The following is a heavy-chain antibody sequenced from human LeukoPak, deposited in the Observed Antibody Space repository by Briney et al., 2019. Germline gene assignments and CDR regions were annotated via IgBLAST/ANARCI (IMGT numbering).Heavy chain of an antibody. V-gene: IGHV1-24*01. CDR2: FDPEDGET. J-gene: IGHJ3*02. CDR3: ATAIAARRTLDDAFDI. D-gene: IGHD6-6*01. Sequence: GASVKVSCKVSGYTLTELSMHWVRQAPGKGLEWMGGFDPEDGETIYAQKFQGRVTMTEDTSTDTAYMELSSLRSEDTAVYYCATAIAARRTLDDAFDIWGQGTMVTVSS. CDR1: GYTLTELS.